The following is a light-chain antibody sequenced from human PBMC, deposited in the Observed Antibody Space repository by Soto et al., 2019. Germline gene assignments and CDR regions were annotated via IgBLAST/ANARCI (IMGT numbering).Light chain of an antibody. J-gene: IGKJ4*01. CDR2: TAS. CDR1: QGISNY. V-gene: IGKV1-27*01. Sequence: DIQMTQSPSSLSASIGDRVTITCRASQGISNYLAWYQQKPGKVPKLLIYTASTLQSGVPSRFSGSGSGTDFTLTITRLEPEDFAVYYCQHYRTSFGGGTRVEIK. CDR3: QHYRTS.